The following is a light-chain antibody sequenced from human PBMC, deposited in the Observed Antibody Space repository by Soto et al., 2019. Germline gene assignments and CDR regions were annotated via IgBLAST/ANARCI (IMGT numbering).Light chain of an antibody. CDR1: QTVRNNY. J-gene: IGKJ4*01. Sequence: EFVLTQSPGTLSLSPGERATLSCMASQTVRNNYLAWYQQKPGQAPRLLIYDASNRATGIPARFSGSGSGTDFTLTISSLEPEDFAVYYCQQRSNWPRLTFGGGTKVDIK. CDR3: QQRSNWPRLT. V-gene: IGKV3-11*01. CDR2: DAS.